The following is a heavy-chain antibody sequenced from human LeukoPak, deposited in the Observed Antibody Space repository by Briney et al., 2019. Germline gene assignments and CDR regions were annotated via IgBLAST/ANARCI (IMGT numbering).Heavy chain of an antibody. CDR2: ISSSGSTI. Sequence: GGSLRLSCAASGFTFSSYEMNWVRQAPGKGLEWVSYISSSGSTIYYADSVKGRFTISRDNAKNSLYLQMNSLRAEDTAVYYCARASRRYSSGWYRRTENYYYYYMDVWGKGTTVTISS. CDR1: GFTFSSYE. V-gene: IGHV3-48*03. J-gene: IGHJ6*03. CDR3: ARASRRYSSGWYRRTENYYYYYMDV. D-gene: IGHD6-19*01.